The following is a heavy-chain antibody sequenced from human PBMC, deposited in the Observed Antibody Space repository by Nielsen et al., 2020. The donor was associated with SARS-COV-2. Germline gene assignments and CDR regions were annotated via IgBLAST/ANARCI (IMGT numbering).Heavy chain of an antibody. V-gene: IGHV4-34*01. D-gene: IGHD5-18*01. J-gene: IGHJ4*02. Sequence: GSLRLSCAVYGGSFSDYYWTWIRQPPGKGLEWIGEINHSGSTNYNPSLKSRVTISVDTSKNQFSLKLSSVTAADTAVYYCARGLGYSYGYGIYYFDYWGQGTLVTVSS. CDR2: INHSGST. CDR1: GGSFSDYY. CDR3: ARGLGYSYGYGIYYFDY.